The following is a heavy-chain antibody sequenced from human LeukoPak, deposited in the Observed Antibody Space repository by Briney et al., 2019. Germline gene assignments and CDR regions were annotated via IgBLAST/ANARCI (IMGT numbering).Heavy chain of an antibody. CDR3: ARAKYGSGNDY. V-gene: IGHV1-2*02. CDR2: INPNSGGT. J-gene: IGHJ4*02. D-gene: IGHD3-10*01. Sequence: GASVKVSCKASGYTFTSYDINWVRQAPGQGLEWMGWINPNSGGTNYAQKFQGRVTMTRDTSISTAYMELSRLRSDDTAVYYCARAKYGSGNDYWGQGTLVTVSS. CDR1: GYTFTSYD.